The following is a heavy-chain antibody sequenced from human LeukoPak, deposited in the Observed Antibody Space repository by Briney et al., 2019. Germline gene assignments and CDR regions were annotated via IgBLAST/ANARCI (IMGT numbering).Heavy chain of an antibody. Sequence: AASVKVSCKASGYTFTSYDINWVRQATGQGLEWMGWMNPNSGNTGYAQKFQGRVTMTRNTSISTAYMELSSLRSEDTAVYYCARGGVVPAFYQWFDPWGQGTLVTVSS. CDR3: ARGGVVPAFYQWFDP. CDR1: GYTFTSYD. CDR2: MNPNSGNT. J-gene: IGHJ5*02. D-gene: IGHD2-2*01. V-gene: IGHV1-8*01.